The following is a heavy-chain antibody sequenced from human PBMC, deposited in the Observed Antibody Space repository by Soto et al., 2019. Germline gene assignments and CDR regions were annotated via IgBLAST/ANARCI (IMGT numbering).Heavy chain of an antibody. Sequence: GGSLRLSCAASGFTYSTYTMHWVRQAPGKGLEWVAVISYDGNNKFYADSVKGRFTISRDSTKQTLYLQMNSLRPDDTAVYYCARHPSDFWFDPWGQGTLVTVSS. V-gene: IGHV3-30-3*01. CDR2: ISYDGNNK. CDR3: ARHPSDFWFDP. J-gene: IGHJ5*02. CDR1: GFTYSTYT. D-gene: IGHD2-21*02.